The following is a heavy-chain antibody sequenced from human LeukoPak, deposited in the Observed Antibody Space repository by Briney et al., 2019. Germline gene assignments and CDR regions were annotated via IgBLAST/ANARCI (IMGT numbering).Heavy chain of an antibody. J-gene: IGHJ4*02. CDR1: GYTFTSYD. CDR3: AITKISSSSLDY. D-gene: IGHD6-6*01. V-gene: IGHV1-8*01. Sequence: ASVTVSFKASGYTFTSYDINWVRQATGQGLEWMGWMSPNSGNTGYAQEFQGRVSMTSDTSITTAYMELSGLRSDDTAVYFCAITKISSSSLDYWGQGTLVTVSS. CDR2: MSPNSGNT.